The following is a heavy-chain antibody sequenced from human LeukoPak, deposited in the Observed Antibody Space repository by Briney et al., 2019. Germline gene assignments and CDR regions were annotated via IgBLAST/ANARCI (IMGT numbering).Heavy chain of an antibody. CDR2: IWYGGSNK. CDR1: GFTFSSYG. CDR3: AKDGGRYYDSSGYAKY. V-gene: IGHV3-33*06. J-gene: IGHJ4*02. D-gene: IGHD3-22*01. Sequence: PGGSLRLSCAASGFTFSSYGMHWVRQAPGKGLEWVAVIWYGGSNKYYADSVKGRFTISRDNSKNTLYLQMNSLRAEDTAVYYCAKDGGRYYDSSGYAKYWGQGTLVTVSS.